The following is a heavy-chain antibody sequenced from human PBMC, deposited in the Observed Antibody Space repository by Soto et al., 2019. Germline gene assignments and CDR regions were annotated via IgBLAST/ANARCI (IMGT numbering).Heavy chain of an antibody. D-gene: IGHD3-10*01. Sequence: GGSLRLSCAASGFTFSSYAMHWVRQAPGKGLEWVAVISYDGSNKYYADSVKGRFTISRDNSKNTLYLQMNSLRAEDTAVYYCARELTGGGYYYYGMDVWGQGTTVTVSS. CDR1: GFTFSSYA. V-gene: IGHV3-30-3*01. J-gene: IGHJ6*02. CDR3: ARELTGGGYYYYGMDV. CDR2: ISYDGSNK.